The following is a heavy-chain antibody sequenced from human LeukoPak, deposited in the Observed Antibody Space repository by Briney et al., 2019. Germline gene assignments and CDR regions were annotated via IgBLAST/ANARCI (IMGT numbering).Heavy chain of an antibody. CDR3: ARWRGRQSEFDY. D-gene: IGHD1-1*01. CDR1: GFTFSSYA. J-gene: IGHJ4*02. V-gene: IGHV3-7*01. Sequence: GGSLRLSCAASGFTFSSYAMSWVRQAPGKGLEWVAHIKEDESDEYYVDSVRGRFTASRDNAKNSVNQQMNSLRVEDTAVYYCARWRGRQSEFDYWGQGTLVTVSS. CDR2: IKEDESDE.